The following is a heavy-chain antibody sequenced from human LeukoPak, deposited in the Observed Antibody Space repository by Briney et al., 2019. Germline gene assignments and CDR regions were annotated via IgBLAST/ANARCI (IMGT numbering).Heavy chain of an antibody. CDR3: AVVAATRFYSDYYYGMDV. CDR1: GFTFSSYA. V-gene: IGHV3-23*01. CDR2: ISGSGGST. J-gene: IGHJ6*02. Sequence: GGSLRLSCAASGFTFSSYAMSWIRQAPGKGPEWVSAISGSGGSTYYADSVKGRFTISRDNSKNTLYLQMNSLRAEDTAVYYCAVVAATRFYSDYYYGMDVWGQGTTVTVSS. D-gene: IGHD2-15*01.